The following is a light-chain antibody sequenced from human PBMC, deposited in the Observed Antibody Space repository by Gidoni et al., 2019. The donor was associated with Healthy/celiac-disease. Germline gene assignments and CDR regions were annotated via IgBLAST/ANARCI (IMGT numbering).Light chain of an antibody. Sequence: QSVLHQPTSASGNHGQMVTISCSGSSSNIGSNTVNWYQQLPGTATKLLIYSNNQRPSGFPDRFSGSKSGTSASLAISGLQSEDEADYYCAAWDDSLNGRVFGGGTKLTVL. V-gene: IGLV1-44*01. CDR3: AAWDDSLNGRV. CDR1: SSNIGSNT. J-gene: IGLJ3*02. CDR2: SNN.